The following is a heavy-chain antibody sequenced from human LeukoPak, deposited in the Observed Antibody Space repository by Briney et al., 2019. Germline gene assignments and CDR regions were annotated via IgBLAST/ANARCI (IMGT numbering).Heavy chain of an antibody. CDR1: AYTFTNYD. J-gene: IGHJ5*02. D-gene: IGHD1-7*01. CDR2: MKPNSGST. CDR3: ATGIVGGTTVGP. Sequence: ASVKVSCKASAYTFTNYDINWVRQATGQGLEWMGWMKPNSGSTGYAQKFQGRVTMTRNTSITTAYMELSSLTSEDTAVYYCATGIVGGTTVGPWGQGTLVTVSS. V-gene: IGHV1-8*01.